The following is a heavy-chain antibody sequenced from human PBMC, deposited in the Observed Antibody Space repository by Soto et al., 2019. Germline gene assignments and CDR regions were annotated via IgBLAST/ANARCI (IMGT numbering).Heavy chain of an antibody. CDR1: GGTFSSYA. V-gene: IGHV1-69*13. Sequence: ASVKVSCKASGGTFSSYAISWVRQAPGQGLEWMGGIIPIFGTGNYAQKFQGRVTITADESTSTAYMELSSLRSEDTAVYYCARDLHGIVLVPAAIRGDNWFDPWGQGTLVTVSS. CDR2: IIPIFGTG. CDR3: ARDLHGIVLVPAAIRGDNWFDP. J-gene: IGHJ5*02. D-gene: IGHD2-2*02.